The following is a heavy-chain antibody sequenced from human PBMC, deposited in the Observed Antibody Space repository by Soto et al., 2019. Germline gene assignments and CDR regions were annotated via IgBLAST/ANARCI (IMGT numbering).Heavy chain of an antibody. V-gene: IGHV3-64D*08. D-gene: IGHD3-10*01. CDR3: VKDPHYYGSGSYISSSYYFDY. J-gene: IGHJ4*02. Sequence: GGSLRLSCSASGFTFSSYAMHWVRQAPGKGLEYVSAISSNGGSTYYADSVKGRFTISRDNSKNTLYLQMSSLRAEDTAVYYCVKDPHYYGSGSYISSSYYFDYWGQGTLVTVSS. CDR1: GFTFSSYA. CDR2: ISSNGGST.